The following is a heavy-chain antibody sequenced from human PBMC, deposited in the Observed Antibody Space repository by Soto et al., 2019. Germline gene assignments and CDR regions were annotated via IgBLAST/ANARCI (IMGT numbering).Heavy chain of an antibody. V-gene: IGHV3-23*01. CDR1: GFTFSSYA. CDR2: ISGSGGST. J-gene: IGHJ6*03. Sequence: EVQLLESGGGLVQPGGSLRLSCAASGFTFSSYAMSWVRQAPGKGLEWVSAISGSGGSTYYADSVKGRFPISRDNSTNTLYLQMNGLRAEDTAVYYCANHLHCGGSCYLSYMDVLCKGTTVTVSS. D-gene: IGHD2-15*01. CDR3: ANHLHCGGSCYLSYMDV.